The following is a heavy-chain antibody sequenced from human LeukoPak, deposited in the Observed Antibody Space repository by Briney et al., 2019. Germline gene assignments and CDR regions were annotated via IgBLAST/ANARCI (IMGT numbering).Heavy chain of an antibody. D-gene: IGHD3-22*01. V-gene: IGHV3-23*01. CDR1: GFIFSTYA. J-gene: IGHJ4*02. Sequence: PGGSLRLSCAASGFIFSTYAMSWVRQAPGKGLEWVSGISSSGGYTYYADSVKGRFTISRDNSKNTLYLQMNSLRAEDTATYYCAKARGPVISVVIFDYWGQGTLVTVSS. CDR3: AKARGPVISVVIFDY. CDR2: ISSSGGYT.